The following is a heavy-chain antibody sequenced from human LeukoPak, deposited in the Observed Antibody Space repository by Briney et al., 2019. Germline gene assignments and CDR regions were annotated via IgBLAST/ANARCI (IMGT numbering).Heavy chain of an antibody. D-gene: IGHD2-2*01. J-gene: IGHJ4*02. CDR1: GFTFSSYG. CDR3: ARDGSIVVVPAATFDY. Sequence: GGSLRLSCAASGFTFSSYGMHWVRQAPGKGLEWVAVKWYDGSNKYYADSVKGRFTISRDNSKNTLYLQMNSLRAEDTAVYYCARDGSIVVVPAATFDYWGQGTLVTVSS. V-gene: IGHV3-33*01. CDR2: KWYDGSNK.